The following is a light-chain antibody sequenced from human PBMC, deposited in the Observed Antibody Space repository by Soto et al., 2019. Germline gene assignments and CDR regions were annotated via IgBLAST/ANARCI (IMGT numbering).Light chain of an antibody. CDR3: LQDHNYPWT. Sequence: DIHMTQSPSTLSASVGYGFTITVRSSQSISSWLAWYQQKPGKAPKLLIYKASSLESGVPSRFSGSGSGTEFTLTISSLQPEDFATYYCLQDHNYPWTFGQGTKVDI. CDR1: QSISSW. CDR2: KAS. J-gene: IGKJ1*01. V-gene: IGKV1-5*03.